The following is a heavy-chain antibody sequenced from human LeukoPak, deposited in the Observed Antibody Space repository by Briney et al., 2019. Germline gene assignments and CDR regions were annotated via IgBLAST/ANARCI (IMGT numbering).Heavy chain of an antibody. CDR1: GFTFSSFE. Sequence: GGSLRLSCAASGFTFSSFEMNWVRQAPGKGLEWVSYISSSGYTIYYADSVKGRFTISKGNAKNSLFLQMNSLRAEDTAVYYCARDVSGWYGGFDYWGQGTLVTVSS. V-gene: IGHV3-48*03. J-gene: IGHJ4*02. CDR3: ARDVSGWYGGFDY. D-gene: IGHD6-13*01. CDR2: ISSSGYTI.